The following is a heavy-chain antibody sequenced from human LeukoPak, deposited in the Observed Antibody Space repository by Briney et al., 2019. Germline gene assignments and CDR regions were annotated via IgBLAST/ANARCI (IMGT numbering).Heavy chain of an antibody. CDR1: GFTFSDYY. J-gene: IGHJ4*02. D-gene: IGHD2-15*01. CDR2: ISSSGSTI. CDR3: GYCSGGSCYSGIDY. Sequence: GGSLRLSCAPSGFTFSDYYMSWIRQAPGKGLEWVSYISSSGSTIYYADSVKGRFTISRDNAKNSLYLQMNSLRAEDTAVYYCGYCSGGSCYSGIDYWGQGTLVTVSS. V-gene: IGHV3-11*01.